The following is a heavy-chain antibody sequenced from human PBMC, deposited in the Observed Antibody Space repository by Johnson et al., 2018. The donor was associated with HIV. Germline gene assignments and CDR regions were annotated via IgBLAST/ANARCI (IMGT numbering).Heavy chain of an antibody. J-gene: IGHJ3*02. Sequence: VQLVESGGGLVQPGRSLRLSCAASGFSFDDYAMHWVRQAPGKGLEWVSGIGWNSGNIVYADSVRGRFTISRDNAKDSLYLQMNRLRTEDTAFYYCAKDTGAFDIWGQGTMVTVSS. CDR2: IGWNSGNI. CDR1: GFSFDDYA. V-gene: IGHV3-9*01. CDR3: AKDTGAFDI.